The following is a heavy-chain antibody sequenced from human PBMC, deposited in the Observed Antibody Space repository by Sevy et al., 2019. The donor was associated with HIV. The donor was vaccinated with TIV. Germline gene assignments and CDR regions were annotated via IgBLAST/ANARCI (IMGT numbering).Heavy chain of an antibody. CDR3: ARNNAGGNPWVH. J-gene: IGHJ4*02. CDR2: INLDGSEK. CDR1: GFTFNTYW. D-gene: IGHD1-1*01. V-gene: IGHV3-7*01. Sequence: GGSLRLSCAASGFTFNTYWMSWVRQSPEKGLEWVANINLDGSEKFYGDSVKGRFTVSMDNTKNLLFLQMNSLRGEDTAMYFCARNNAGGNPWVHWGQGTLVTVSS.